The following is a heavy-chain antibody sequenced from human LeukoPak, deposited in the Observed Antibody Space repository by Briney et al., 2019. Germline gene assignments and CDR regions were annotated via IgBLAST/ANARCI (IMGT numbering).Heavy chain of an antibody. Sequence: ASVKVSCKVSGHTLTALFMHWVRQAPGKRLEWMGGFDPEDGEKVYAQRFQGRVSMTEDTSTDTAYMELSSLRSEDTAVYYCATVSGSRYGDLHDYWGQGTLVTVSS. CDR3: ATVSGSRYGDLHDY. CDR2: FDPEDGEK. J-gene: IGHJ4*02. D-gene: IGHD4-17*01. V-gene: IGHV1-24*01. CDR1: GHTLTALF.